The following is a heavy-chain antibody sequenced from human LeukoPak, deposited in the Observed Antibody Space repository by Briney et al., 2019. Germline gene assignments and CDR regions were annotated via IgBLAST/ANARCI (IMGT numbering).Heavy chain of an antibody. Sequence: SGGSLRLSCAASGFTFSSYWMSWVRQAPGKGLEWVANIKHDGSVQYCVDSVRGRFTISRDNAKNSLYLQMNSLRAEDTAVYYCARDPEDYYDSSAYYDGFDMWGQGTMVTVSS. D-gene: IGHD3-22*01. CDR3: ARDPEDYYDSSAYYDGFDM. J-gene: IGHJ3*02. CDR2: IKHDGSVQ. V-gene: IGHV3-7*01. CDR1: GFTFSSYW.